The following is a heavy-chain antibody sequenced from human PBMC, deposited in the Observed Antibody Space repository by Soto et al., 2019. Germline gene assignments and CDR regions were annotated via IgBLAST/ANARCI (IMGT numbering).Heavy chain of an antibody. CDR2: IYHSGST. D-gene: IGHD4-17*01. Sequence: QVQLQEAGPGLVKPSGTLSLTCAVSGGSISSTKWWSWVRQPPGKGLEWIGEIYHSGSTSYNPSLKGQVAISVDKSRNHFSLRLSSVTAADTAVYYCARDDSGGWFDPWGQGTLVTVSS. V-gene: IGHV4-4*02. CDR1: GGSISSTKW. CDR3: ARDDSGGWFDP. J-gene: IGHJ5*02.